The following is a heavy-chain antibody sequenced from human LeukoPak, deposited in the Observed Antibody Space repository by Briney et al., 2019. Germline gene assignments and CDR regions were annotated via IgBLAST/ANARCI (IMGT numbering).Heavy chain of an antibody. Sequence: GGSLRLSCAASGFTFSSYGMSWVRQAPGKGLEWVSAISGSGGSTYYADSVKGRFTISRDNSKNTLYLQMNSLRAEDTAVYYCAKRAHYDSRGSYYFDYWGQGTLVTVSS. CDR2: ISGSGGST. D-gene: IGHD3-22*01. J-gene: IGHJ4*02. V-gene: IGHV3-23*01. CDR1: GFTFSSYG. CDR3: AKRAHYDSRGSYYFDY.